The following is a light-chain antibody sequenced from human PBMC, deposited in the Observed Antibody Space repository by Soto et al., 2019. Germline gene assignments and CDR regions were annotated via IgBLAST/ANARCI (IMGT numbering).Light chain of an antibody. CDR2: KAS. J-gene: IGKJ3*01. Sequence: DIQMTQSPSTLSASVGDGVTITCRASQSISSWLAWYQQKPGKAPKLLIYKASTLKSGVPSRFSGSGSGTEFTLTISRLEPEDFAVYYCQQYGSSPVTFGPGTKVDI. CDR3: QQYGSSPVT. CDR1: QSISSW. V-gene: IGKV1-5*03.